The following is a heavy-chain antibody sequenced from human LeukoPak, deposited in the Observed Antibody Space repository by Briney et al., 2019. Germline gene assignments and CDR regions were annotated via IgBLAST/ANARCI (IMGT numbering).Heavy chain of an antibody. V-gene: IGHV1-46*01. CDR3: ARDPSCGSSSLPKNWFDP. J-gene: IGHJ5*02. Sequence: ASVKVSCKASGYTFTSYYMHLVRQAPGQGLEWMGIINPSGGSTSYAQKFQGRVTMTRDTSTSTVYMELSSLRSEDTAVYYCARDPSCGSSSLPKNWFDPWGQGTLVTVSS. CDR1: GYTFTSYY. D-gene: IGHD2-2*01. CDR2: INPSGGST.